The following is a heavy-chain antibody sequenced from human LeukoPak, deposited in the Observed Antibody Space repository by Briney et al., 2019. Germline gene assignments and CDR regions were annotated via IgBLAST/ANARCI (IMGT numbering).Heavy chain of an antibody. D-gene: IGHD2-2*01. J-gene: IGHJ6*02. CDR2: IYHSGST. V-gene: IGHV4-30-2*01. CDR1: GGSISSGGYS. Sequence: SQTLSLTCAVSGGSISSGGYSWSWIRQPPGKGLEWIGYIYHSGSTYYNPSLKSRVTISVDTSKNQFSLKLSSVTAADTAVYYCARHSYCSSTSCYVKYYCYYGMDVWGQGTTVTVSS. CDR3: ARHSYCSSTSCYVKYYCYYGMDV.